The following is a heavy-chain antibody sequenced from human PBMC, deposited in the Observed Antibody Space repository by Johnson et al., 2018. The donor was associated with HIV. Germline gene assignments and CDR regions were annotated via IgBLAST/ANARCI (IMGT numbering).Heavy chain of an antibody. CDR1: GFTFSSYW. D-gene: IGHD3-10*01. CDR2: IKQDGSEK. V-gene: IGHV3-7*01. Sequence: VHLVESGGGLVQPGGSLRLSCAASGFTFSSYWMSWVRQAPGKGLEWVANIKQDGSEKYYVDSVKGRFTISRDNAKNSLYLQMNSRRAEDTAVYYCAREYYGSGSDAFDIWGQGTMVTVSS. J-gene: IGHJ3*02. CDR3: AREYYGSGSDAFDI.